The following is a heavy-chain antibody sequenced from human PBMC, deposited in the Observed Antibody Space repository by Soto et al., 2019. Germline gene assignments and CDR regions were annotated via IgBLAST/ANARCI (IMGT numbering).Heavy chain of an antibody. CDR2: FDPEDGET. Sequence: QVQLVQSGAEVKKPGASVKVSCKVSGYTLTELSMHWVRQAPGKGLEWMGGFDPEDGETIYAQKLQGRVTMTEDTATDTASMELSSLRSEDTAVYYCATKCYDILAGYYAYCMDVWGTGTTVTVSS. CDR1: GYTLTELS. J-gene: IGHJ6*04. CDR3: ATKCYDILAGYYAYCMDV. D-gene: IGHD3-9*01. V-gene: IGHV1-24*01.